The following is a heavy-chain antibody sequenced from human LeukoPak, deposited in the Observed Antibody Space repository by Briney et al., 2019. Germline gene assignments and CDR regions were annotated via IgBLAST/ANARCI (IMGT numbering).Heavy chain of an antibody. CDR1: GGSMDNSY. V-gene: IGHV4-4*07. J-gene: IGHJ4*02. CDR2: IYATGIT. Sequence: SETLSLTRSVSGGSMDNSYWNWIRQPAGKGLEWIGRIYATGITDYNPSLRSRVTMSLDTSVNQFSLRLSSVTAADTAVYFCARDKAVDSDISGYYYNRGLDCWGQGTLVTVSS. D-gene: IGHD3-22*01. CDR3: ARDKAVDSDISGYYYNRGLDC.